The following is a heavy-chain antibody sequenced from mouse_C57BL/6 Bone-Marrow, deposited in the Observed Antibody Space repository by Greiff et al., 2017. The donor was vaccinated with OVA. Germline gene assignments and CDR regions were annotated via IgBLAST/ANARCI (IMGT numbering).Heavy chain of an antibody. J-gene: IGHJ2*01. D-gene: IGHD1-1*01. Sequence: VQLQQSGAELVRPGASVKLSCTASGFNIKDDYMHWVKQRPEQGLEWIGRIDPENGDTEYASKFQGKATITADTSSNTAYLQLSSLTSEDTAVYYCTTWGYYGSSYDYWGQGTTLTVSS. CDR2: IDPENGDT. V-gene: IGHV14-4*01. CDR3: TTWGYYGSSYDY. CDR1: GFNIKDDY.